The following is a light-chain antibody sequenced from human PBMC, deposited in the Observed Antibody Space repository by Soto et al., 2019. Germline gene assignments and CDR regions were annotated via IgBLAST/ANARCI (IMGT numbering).Light chain of an antibody. V-gene: IGKV3-20*01. CDR3: QQYGSSPQLT. Sequence: EIVLTQPPGTLSLSPGERDTLSCRASQSVSSSYLAWYQQKPGQAPRLLIYGASSRATGIPDRFSGSGSGTDFTLTISRLEPEDFAVYYCQQYGSSPQLTFGGGTNVEIK. CDR2: GAS. CDR1: QSVSSSY. J-gene: IGKJ4*01.